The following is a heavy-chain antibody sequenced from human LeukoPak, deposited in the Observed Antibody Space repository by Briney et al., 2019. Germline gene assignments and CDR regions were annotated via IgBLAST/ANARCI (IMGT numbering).Heavy chain of an antibody. Sequence: APVKVSCKVSGYTLTELSMHWVRQAPGKGLEWMGGFDPEDGETIYAQKFQGRVTMTEDTSTDTAYMELSSLRSEDTAVYYCATPNSRWELLYFQHWGQVTLVTVSS. V-gene: IGHV1-24*01. CDR1: GYTLTELS. CDR2: FDPEDGET. J-gene: IGHJ1*01. D-gene: IGHD1-26*01. CDR3: ATPNSRWELLYFQH.